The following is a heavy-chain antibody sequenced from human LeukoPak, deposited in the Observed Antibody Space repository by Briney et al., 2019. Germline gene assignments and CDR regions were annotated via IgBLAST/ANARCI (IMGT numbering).Heavy chain of an antibody. CDR1: GFTFSDYY. D-gene: IGHD3-9*01. Sequence: GSLRLSCAASGFTFSDYYMSWIRQPPGKGLEWIGSIYYSGSTYYNPSLKSRVTISVDTSKNQFSLKLSSVTAADTAVYYCATHYDILTALDYWGQGTLVTVSS. CDR2: IYYSGST. CDR3: ATHYDILTALDY. V-gene: IGHV4-38-2*01. J-gene: IGHJ4*02.